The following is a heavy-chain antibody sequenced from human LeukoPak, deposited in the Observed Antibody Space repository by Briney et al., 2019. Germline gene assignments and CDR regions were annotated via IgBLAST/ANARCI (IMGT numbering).Heavy chain of an antibody. D-gene: IGHD4-17*01. CDR2: IYYRGST. CDR3: ARGGDYGDLRYFDY. V-gene: IGHV4-59*01. CDR1: GGSMSSYY. J-gene: IGHJ4*02. Sequence: PSETLSLTCTVSGGSMSSYYWSWIRQPPGKGLEWIGYIYYRGSTNYNPSLKSRVTFSVDTPKNQFSLKLNSVTAADTAVYYCARGGDYGDLRYFDYWGQGTLVTVSS.